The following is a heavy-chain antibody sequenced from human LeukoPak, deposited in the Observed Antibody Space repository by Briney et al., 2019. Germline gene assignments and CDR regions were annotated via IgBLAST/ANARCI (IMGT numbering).Heavy chain of an antibody. Sequence: ASVKVSCKVSGYTLTELSMHWVRQAPGKGLEWMGGFDPEDGETIYAQKFQGRVTMTEDTSTDTAYMELSSLRSEDTAEYYCATAIVVVPAAIVTGYYFDYWGQGTLVTVSS. CDR3: ATAIVVVPAAIVTGYYFDY. CDR1: GYTLTELS. D-gene: IGHD2-2*02. CDR2: FDPEDGET. J-gene: IGHJ4*02. V-gene: IGHV1-24*01.